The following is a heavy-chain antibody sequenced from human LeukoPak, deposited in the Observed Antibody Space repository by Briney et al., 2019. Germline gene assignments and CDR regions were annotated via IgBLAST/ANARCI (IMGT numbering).Heavy chain of an antibody. J-gene: IGHJ3*02. CDR3: AKARDSSSWDAFDI. CDR1: GFTFDDYA. Sequence: QPGGSLRLSCAASGFTFDDYAMHWVRQAPGKGLEWVSGISWNSGSIGYADSVKGRFTISRDNAKNSLYLQMNSLRAEDMALYYCAKARDSSSWDAFDIWGQGTMVTVSS. CDR2: ISWNSGSI. V-gene: IGHV3-9*03. D-gene: IGHD6-13*01.